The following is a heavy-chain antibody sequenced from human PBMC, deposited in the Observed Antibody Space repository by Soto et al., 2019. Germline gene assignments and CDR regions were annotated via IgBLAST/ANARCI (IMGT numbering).Heavy chain of an antibody. V-gene: IGHV3-48*01. CDR2: ISSSTGTI. J-gene: IGHJ4*02. CDR3: ARVYGIAVAGTLDF. D-gene: IGHD6-19*01. Sequence: GGALRLSCAASGFTFRTYNMNWVRQAPGKGLEWVSYISSSTGTIYYADSVKGRFTISRDNAKNSLYLQMNSLRAEDTAVYYCARVYGIAVAGTLDFWGQGTLVTVSS. CDR1: GFTFRTYN.